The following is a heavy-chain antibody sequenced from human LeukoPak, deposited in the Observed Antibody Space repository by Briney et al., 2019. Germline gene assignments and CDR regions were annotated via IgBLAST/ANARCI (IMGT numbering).Heavy chain of an antibody. J-gene: IGHJ6*03. CDR1: GYSISSGYY. CDR3: ARDLIVVVPAGTYYYYMDV. CDR2: IYHSGST. Sequence: SETLSLTCTVSGYSISSGYYWGWIRQPPGKGLEWIGSIYHSGSTYYNPSLKSRVTISVDTSKNQFSLKLSSVTAADTAVYYCARDLIVVVPAGTYYYYMDVWGKGTTVTVSS. V-gene: IGHV4-38-2*02. D-gene: IGHD2-2*01.